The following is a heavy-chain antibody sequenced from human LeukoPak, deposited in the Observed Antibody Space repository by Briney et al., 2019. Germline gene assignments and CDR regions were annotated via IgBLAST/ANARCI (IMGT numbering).Heavy chain of an antibody. CDR3: AREGRKYSYWFINWFDP. D-gene: IGHD5-18*01. CDR2: LNTNTGNP. Sequence: ASVKVSCKASGYTFTSYAMNWVRQAPGQGLEWMGWLNTNTGNPTYAQGFTGRFVFSLDTSVSTAYLQISSLKAEDTAVYYCAREGRKYSYWFINWFDPWGQGTLVTVSS. CDR1: GYTFTSYA. J-gene: IGHJ5*02. V-gene: IGHV7-4-1*02.